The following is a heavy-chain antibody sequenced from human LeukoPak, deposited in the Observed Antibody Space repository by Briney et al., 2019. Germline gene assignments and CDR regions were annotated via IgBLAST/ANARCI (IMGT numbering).Heavy chain of an antibody. D-gene: IGHD3-9*01. J-gene: IGHJ6*02. CDR1: GFTFSSYG. CDR2: ISSDSSTI. CDR3: ARGTLLRYFDWLSRLYYYYGMDV. V-gene: IGHV3-48*04. Sequence: GGSLRLSCAASGFTFSSYGMNWVRQAPGKGLEWISYISSDSSTIYYADSVKGRFTIPRDNAKNSLYLQMNSLRAEDTAVYYCARGTLLRYFDWLSRLYYYYGMDVWGQGTTVTVSS.